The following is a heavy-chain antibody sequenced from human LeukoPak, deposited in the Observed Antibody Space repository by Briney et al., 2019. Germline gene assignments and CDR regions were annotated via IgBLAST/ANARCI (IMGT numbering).Heavy chain of an antibody. Sequence: GGSLRLSCAASGFTFSSYAMSWVRQAPWKGLEWVSAISGSGGSTYYADSVKGRFTISRDNSKNTLYLQMNSLRAEDTAVYYCAKAAMEYYGPGIYYRFPYWRQGTLVTVSS. CDR2: ISGSGGST. J-gene: IGHJ4*02. D-gene: IGHD3-10*01. V-gene: IGHV3-23*01. CDR1: GFTFSSYA. CDR3: AKAAMEYYGPGIYYRFPY.